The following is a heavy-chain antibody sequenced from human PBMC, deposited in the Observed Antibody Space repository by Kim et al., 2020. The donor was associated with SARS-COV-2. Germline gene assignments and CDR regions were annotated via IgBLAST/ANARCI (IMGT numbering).Heavy chain of an antibody. D-gene: IGHD3-22*01. J-gene: IGHJ5*02. CDR3: AGAPMVVVVIGWFDP. Sequence: PSLESRVTISVDTCKNQLSRKLSSVTAADTAVYYCAGAPMVVVVIGWFDPWGQGTLVTVSS. V-gene: IGHV4-31*02.